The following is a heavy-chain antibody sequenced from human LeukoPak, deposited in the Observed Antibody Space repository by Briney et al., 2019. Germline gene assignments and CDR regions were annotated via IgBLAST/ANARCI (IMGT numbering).Heavy chain of an antibody. Sequence: GASVTVSCKASGYTFTGYYMHWVRQAPGQGLEWMGWINPNSGGTNYAQKFQGWVTMTRDTSISTAYMELSRLRSDDTAVYYCARAVQLWVHDAFDIWGQGTMVTVSS. CDR2: INPNSGGT. V-gene: IGHV1-2*04. D-gene: IGHD5-18*01. CDR3: ARAVQLWVHDAFDI. J-gene: IGHJ3*02. CDR1: GYTFTGYY.